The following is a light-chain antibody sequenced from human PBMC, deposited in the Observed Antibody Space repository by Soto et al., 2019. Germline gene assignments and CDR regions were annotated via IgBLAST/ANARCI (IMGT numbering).Light chain of an antibody. V-gene: IGLV1-36*01. J-gene: IGLJ3*02. Sequence: QPVLTQPPSVSAAPRQRVTISCSGSRSNVGDNAVNWYQQFPGKAPKLLIYYDDLLTSGVSDRFSGSKSGTSASLAISGLQSEDEGDYYCEAWDDSLNGWVFGGGTKLTVL. CDR2: YDD. CDR3: EAWDDSLNGWV. CDR1: RSNVGDNA.